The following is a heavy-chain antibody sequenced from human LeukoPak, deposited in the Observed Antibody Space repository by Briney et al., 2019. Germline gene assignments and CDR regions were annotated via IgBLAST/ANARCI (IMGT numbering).Heavy chain of an antibody. Sequence: GSLRLSCVASGFTFIKYALSWVRQAPGKGLEWVSVISGSGGSTFYADSVKGRFTISRDNSKNTLYLQMNSLRAEDTAIYYCAKDLEDFGYWGQGTLVTVSS. D-gene: IGHD3-3*01. CDR3: AKDLEDFGY. V-gene: IGHV3-23*01. CDR1: GFTFIKYA. CDR2: ISGSGGST. J-gene: IGHJ4*02.